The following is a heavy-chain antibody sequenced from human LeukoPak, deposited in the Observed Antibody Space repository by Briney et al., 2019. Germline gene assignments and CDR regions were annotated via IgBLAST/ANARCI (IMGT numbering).Heavy chain of an antibody. CDR3: ANPAGLRLYYFDY. D-gene: IGHD5-12*01. CDR2: IRYDGSNK. J-gene: IGHJ4*02. Sequence: GGSLRLSCAASGFTFSSYGMHWVRQAPGKGLEWVAFIRYDGSNKYYADFVKGRFTISRDNSKNTLYLQMNSLRAEDTAVYYCANPAGLRLYYFDYWGQGTLVTVSS. CDR1: GFTFSSYG. V-gene: IGHV3-30*02.